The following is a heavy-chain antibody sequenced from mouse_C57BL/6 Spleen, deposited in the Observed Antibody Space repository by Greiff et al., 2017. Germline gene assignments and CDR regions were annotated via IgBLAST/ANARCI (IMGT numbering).Heavy chain of an antibody. V-gene: IGHV1-82*01. CDR2: IYPGDGDT. J-gene: IGHJ3*01. Sequence: VQLQQSGPELVKPGASVKISCKASGYAFSRSWMNWVKQRPGKGLEWIGRIYPGDGDTNYNGKFKGKATLTADKSSSTAYMQLSSLTSEDSAVYFCARGGDYYGSSWFAYWGQGTLVTVSA. CDR3: ARGGDYYGSSWFAY. D-gene: IGHD1-1*01. CDR1: GYAFSRSW.